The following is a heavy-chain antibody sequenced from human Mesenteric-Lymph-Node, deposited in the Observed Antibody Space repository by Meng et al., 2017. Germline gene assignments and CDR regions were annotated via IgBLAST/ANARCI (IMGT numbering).Heavy chain of an antibody. V-gene: IGHV7-4-1*02. CDR3: ARREAGLGELLKY. J-gene: IGHJ4*02. CDR1: GYTFTSYA. CDR2: INTNTGNP. D-gene: IGHD3-10*01. Sequence: QVQLVQFGSELKKPGASAHVSCNASGYTFTSYAMNWVRQAPGQGLEWMGWINTNTGNPTYAQGFTGRFVFSLDTSVSTAYLQISSLKTEDTAVYYCARREAGLGELLKYWGQGTLVTAPQ.